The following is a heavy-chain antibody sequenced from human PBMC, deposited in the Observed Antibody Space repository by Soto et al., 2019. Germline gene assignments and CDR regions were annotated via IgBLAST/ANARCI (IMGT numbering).Heavy chain of an antibody. Sequence: SETLSLTCTVSVGSISSSSYYWGWIRQPPGKGLEWIGSIYYSGSTYYNPSLKSRVTISVDTSKNQFSLKLSSVTAADTAVYYCARRRIAAAGTTPYYYGMDVWGQGTTVTVSS. CDR1: VGSISSSSYY. CDR3: ARRRIAAAGTTPYYYGMDV. CDR2: IYYSGST. D-gene: IGHD6-13*01. J-gene: IGHJ6*02. V-gene: IGHV4-39*01.